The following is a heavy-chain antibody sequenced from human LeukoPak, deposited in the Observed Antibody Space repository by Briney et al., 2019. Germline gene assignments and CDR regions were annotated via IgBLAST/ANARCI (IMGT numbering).Heavy chain of an antibody. Sequence: ASVKVSCKASGGTFSSYAISWVRQAPGQGLEWMEGIIPIFGTANYAQKFQGRVTITADESTSTAYMELSSLRSEDTAVYYCARNDYSPNYYYYGMDVWGQGTTVTVSS. CDR1: GGTFSSYA. D-gene: IGHD4-11*01. J-gene: IGHJ6*02. CDR3: ARNDYSPNYYYYGMDV. CDR2: IIPIFGTA. V-gene: IGHV1-69*13.